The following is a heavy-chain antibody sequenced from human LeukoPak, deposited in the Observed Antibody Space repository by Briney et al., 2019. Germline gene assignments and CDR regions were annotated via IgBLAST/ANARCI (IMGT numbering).Heavy chain of an antibody. CDR2: INPNSGGT. CDR3: APDYYDSSGPGSWFDP. J-gene: IGHJ5*02. V-gene: IGHV1-2*02. Sequence: GASVKVSCKASGYTFTGYYMHWVRQAPGQGLEWRGWINPNSGGTNYAQKFQGRVTMTRDTSISTAYMELSRLRSDDTAVYYCAPDYYDSSGPGSWFDPWGQGTLVTVSS. CDR1: GYTFTGYY. D-gene: IGHD3-22*01.